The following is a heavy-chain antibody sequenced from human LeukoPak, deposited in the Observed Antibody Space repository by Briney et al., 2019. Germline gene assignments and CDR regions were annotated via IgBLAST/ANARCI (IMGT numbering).Heavy chain of an antibody. CDR2: ISSSSSYT. CDR3: AKGGYCSSTSCSGRFDP. Sequence: PGGSLRLSCAASGFTFSSCEMNWVRQAPGKGLEWVSYISSSSSYTNYADSVKGRFTISRDNAKNSLYLQMNSLRAEDTAVYYCAKGGYCSSTSCSGRFDPWGQGTLVTVSS. V-gene: IGHV3-48*03. J-gene: IGHJ5*02. CDR1: GFTFSSCE. D-gene: IGHD2-2*01.